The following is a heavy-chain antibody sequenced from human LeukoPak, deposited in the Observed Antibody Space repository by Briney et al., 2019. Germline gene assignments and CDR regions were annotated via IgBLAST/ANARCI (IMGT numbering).Heavy chain of an antibody. CDR1: GGSISSYY. J-gene: IGHJ4*02. CDR2: IYYSGST. Sequence: SETLSLTCTVSGGSISSYYWSWIRQPPGKGLEWIGYIYYSGSTNYNPSLKSRVTVSVDTSKNQFSLKLSSVTAADTAVYYCARGPGLRYFDWLLPTTASFDYWGQGTLVTVSS. CDR3: ARGPGLRYFDWLLPTTASFDY. D-gene: IGHD3-9*01. V-gene: IGHV4-59*01.